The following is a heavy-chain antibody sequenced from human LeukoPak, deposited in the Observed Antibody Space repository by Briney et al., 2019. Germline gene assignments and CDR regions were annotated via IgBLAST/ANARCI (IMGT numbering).Heavy chain of an antibody. D-gene: IGHD4-17*01. J-gene: IGHJ4*02. Sequence: GGSLRLSCAASGFTFSSYEMSWVRQAPGKGLEWVSYISSSGSTIYYADSAKGRFTISRDNAKNSLYLQMNSLRAEDTAVYYYARESDYGDLLYWGQGTLVTVSS. V-gene: IGHV3-48*03. CDR3: ARESDYGDLLY. CDR1: GFTFSSYE. CDR2: ISSSGSTI.